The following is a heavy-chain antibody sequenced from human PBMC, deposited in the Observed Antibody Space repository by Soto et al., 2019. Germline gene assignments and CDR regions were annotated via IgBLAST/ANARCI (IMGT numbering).Heavy chain of an antibody. CDR2: IYPDDSDI. J-gene: IGHJ4*02. Sequence: PGESLKISCEASGYSFGNYWIAWVRQMPGRGLELMGIIYPDDSDIRYSPSFLGQVTISADKSITTAYLHWSSLKASDTAMYYCGRLYCSGSTCYVSTIFRWGQGTLVTVSS. V-gene: IGHV5-51*01. CDR1: GYSFGNYW. CDR3: GRLYCSGSTCYVSTIFR. D-gene: IGHD2-15*01.